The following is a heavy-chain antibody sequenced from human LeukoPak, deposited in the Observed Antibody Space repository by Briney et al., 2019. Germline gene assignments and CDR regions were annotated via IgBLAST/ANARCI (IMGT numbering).Heavy chain of an antibody. CDR3: ARGPPRYYDILTGYYDPALDY. CDR1: GFTFSSHR. Sequence: GGSLRLSCVASGFTFSSHRMSWVRQAPGKGLEWVADIKQDGSEQYYVDSVRGRFTISRDNGKNSLYLQMNSLRAEDTAVYYCARGPPRYYDILTGYYDPALDYWGQGTLVTVSS. V-gene: IGHV3-7*01. J-gene: IGHJ4*02. CDR2: IKQDGSEQ. D-gene: IGHD3-9*01.